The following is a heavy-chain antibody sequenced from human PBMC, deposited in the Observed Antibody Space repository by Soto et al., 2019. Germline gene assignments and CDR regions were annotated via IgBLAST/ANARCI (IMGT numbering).Heavy chain of an antibody. D-gene: IGHD6-19*01. J-gene: IGHJ4*02. Sequence: KPGGSLRLSCAASGFTFSAYRMNWVRQAPGKGLEWVSSISSGRTYINYADSVKGRFTISRDNAKNSLYLQMNSLRAEDTAVYFCVRDSSRGHFDYWGQGTLVTVSS. CDR1: GFTFSAYR. V-gene: IGHV3-21*01. CDR2: ISSGRTYI. CDR3: VRDSSRGHFDY.